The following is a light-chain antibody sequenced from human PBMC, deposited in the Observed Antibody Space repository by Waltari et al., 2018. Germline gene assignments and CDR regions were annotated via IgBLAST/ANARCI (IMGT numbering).Light chain of an antibody. CDR2: DVT. Sequence: QSALTQPASVSGSPGQSITISCTGTSSDVGGYDYVSWYQQHPGKAPKLMIFDVTKRPSGVSERFSGSKSGNTASLTMSGLHTEDEADYYCASYTSSKTWVFGGGTKLTVL. CDR3: ASYTSSKTWV. V-gene: IGLV2-14*01. CDR1: SSDVGGYDY. J-gene: IGLJ3*02.